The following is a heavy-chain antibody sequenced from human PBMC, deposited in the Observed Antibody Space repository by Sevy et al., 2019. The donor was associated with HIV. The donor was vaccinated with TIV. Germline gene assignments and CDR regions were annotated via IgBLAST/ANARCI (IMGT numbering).Heavy chain of an antibody. D-gene: IGHD1-1*01. Sequence: SETLSLTCTVSDGSISSHYWSWIRQPPGMVLQWIGYIYYSGSTNYNPSLKSRVTMSLDTSKNQFSLKLSSVTAADTAVYYCARLLRYNPCFDYWGQGALVTVSS. CDR3: ARLLRYNPCFDY. CDR2: IYYSGST. J-gene: IGHJ4*02. CDR1: DGSISSHY. V-gene: IGHV4-59*11.